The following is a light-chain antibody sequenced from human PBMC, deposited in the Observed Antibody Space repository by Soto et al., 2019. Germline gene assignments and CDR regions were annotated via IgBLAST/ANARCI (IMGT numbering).Light chain of an antibody. V-gene: IGKV4-1*01. CDR3: LQYYGAPPHT. J-gene: IGKJ2*01. Sequence: DIVMTQSPDSLAVFLGERATITCKSSQSLFYSAYKTNYLAWYQEKPGQTPKLLISWAATRASGGLDRFSGSGSGTDFTLTISSLQAEDVAVYYCLQYYGAPPHTFGQGTKLEI. CDR1: QSLFYSAYKTNY. CDR2: WAA.